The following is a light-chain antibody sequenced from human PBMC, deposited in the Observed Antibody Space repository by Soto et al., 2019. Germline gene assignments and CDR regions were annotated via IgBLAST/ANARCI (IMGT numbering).Light chain of an antibody. V-gene: IGKV1-9*01. Sequence: DIQLTQSPSFLSASVGDRVTITCRASQGINTYLAWYQQKPGKAPKVLIYDASKLHSGVPSRFSGSGSGTEFTITISSLQPEDFATYFCQQLNTYSSFGGGTKVEIK. J-gene: IGKJ4*01. CDR2: DAS. CDR3: QQLNTYSS. CDR1: QGINTY.